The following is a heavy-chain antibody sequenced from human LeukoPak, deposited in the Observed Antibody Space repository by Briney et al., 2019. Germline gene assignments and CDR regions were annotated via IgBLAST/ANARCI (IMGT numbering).Heavy chain of an antibody. J-gene: IGHJ2*01. V-gene: IGHV4-59*01. CDR2: IYYSGST. D-gene: IGHD4-17*01. Sequence: SETLSLTCTVSGGSISSYYWSWIRQPPGKGLEWIGYIYYSGSTNYNPSLKSRVTISVDTSKNQFSLKLSSVTAADTAVYYCARDSQDYGDYHYWYFDLWGRGTLVTVSS. CDR1: GGSISSYY. CDR3: ARDSQDYGDYHYWYFDL.